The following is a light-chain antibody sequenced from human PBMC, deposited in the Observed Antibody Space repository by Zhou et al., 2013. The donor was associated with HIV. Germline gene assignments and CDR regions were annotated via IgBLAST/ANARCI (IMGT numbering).Light chain of an antibody. V-gene: IGKV1-39*01. CDR1: QGISSY. CDR3: QQSYSSPPT. Sequence: DIQVTQSPSSLSASVGDRVTITCRASQGISSYLNWYQQKPGRAPNLLIYAASNLQSGVPSRFSGRGSGTVFTLTISGLRPEDFATYYCQQSYSSPPTFGQGTKVNLK. J-gene: IGKJ1*01. CDR2: AAS.